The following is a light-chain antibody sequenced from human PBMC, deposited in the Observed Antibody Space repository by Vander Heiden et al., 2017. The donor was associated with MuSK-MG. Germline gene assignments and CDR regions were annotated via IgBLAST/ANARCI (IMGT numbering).Light chain of an antibody. J-gene: IGKJ4*01. Sequence: EIVLTQSPATLSLSPGETATLSCRASQSVSGYLAWYQQKPGQAPRLLIYNVSNRATGIPARFSGSGSGTDFTLTISSLEPEDFAVYYCQQRSNWPPPLTFGGGTKVEIK. CDR2: NVS. V-gene: IGKV3-11*01. CDR3: QQRSNWPPPLT. CDR1: QSVSGY.